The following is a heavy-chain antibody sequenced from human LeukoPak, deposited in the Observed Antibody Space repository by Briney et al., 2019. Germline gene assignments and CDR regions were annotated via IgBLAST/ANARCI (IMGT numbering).Heavy chain of an antibody. D-gene: IGHD2-21*02. Sequence: EASVKVSCKASGYRFISNYIQWVRQAPGLGPEWMGWMHPGNGNTRYAEKFQGRVTMTRDTSTNTAYMDLSSLRSDDTAVYYCAREGSYCVGGDCYSFDFWGQGTLITVSS. V-gene: IGHV1-2*02. J-gene: IGHJ4*02. CDR2: MHPGNGNT. CDR1: GYRFISNY. CDR3: AREGSYCVGGDCYSFDF.